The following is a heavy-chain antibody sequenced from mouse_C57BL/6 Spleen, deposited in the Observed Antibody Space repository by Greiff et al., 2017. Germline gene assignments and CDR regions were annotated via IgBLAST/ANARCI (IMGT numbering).Heavy chain of an antibody. D-gene: IGHD4-1*01. CDR3: AKLGVGYFDY. J-gene: IGHJ2*01. V-gene: IGHV1-82*01. CDR1: GYAFSSSW. CDR2: IYPGDGDT. Sequence: QVQLQQSGPELVKPGASVKISCKASGYAFSSSWMNWVKQRPGKGLEWIGRIYPGDGDTNYNGKFKGKATLTADKSSSTAYMQLSSLTSEDSAVYYCAKLGVGYFDYWGQGTTLTVSS.